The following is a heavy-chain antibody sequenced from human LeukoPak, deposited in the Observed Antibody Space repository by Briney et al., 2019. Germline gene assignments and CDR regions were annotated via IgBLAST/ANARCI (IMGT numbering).Heavy chain of an antibody. J-gene: IGHJ4*02. Sequence: GGSLRLSCAASGFTFSRYWMTWVRQAPGKGLEWVANIKQDGTEKYYVDSVKGRFTISRDNAKNSLYLQMNSLRAEDTAVYYCARDSEWGILRSDYRGQGTLVTVSS. CDR3: ARDSEWGILRSDY. CDR1: GFTFSRYW. CDR2: IKQDGTEK. D-gene: IGHD4-17*01. V-gene: IGHV3-7*05.